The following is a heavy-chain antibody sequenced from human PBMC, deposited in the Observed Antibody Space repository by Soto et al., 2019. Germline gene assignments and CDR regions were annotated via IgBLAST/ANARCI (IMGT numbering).Heavy chain of an antibody. V-gene: IGHV2-5*02. Sequence: QITLKESGPTLVKPTQTLTLTCTFSGFSLSTTGVGVGWIRQPPGKALDWLALIYWDDDKRYSPSLKSRLTITKDTSKNQLVLTMTNMYPIDTATSYRVHAPPVTTGGDYRGQGTLVTVSS. D-gene: IGHD4-17*01. J-gene: IGHJ4*02. CDR2: IYWDDDK. CDR3: VHAPPVTTGGDY. CDR1: GFSLSTTGVG.